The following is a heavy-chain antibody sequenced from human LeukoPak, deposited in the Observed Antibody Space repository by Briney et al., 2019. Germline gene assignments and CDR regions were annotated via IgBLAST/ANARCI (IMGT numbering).Heavy chain of an antibody. Sequence: GGSLRLSCAASGFTVSSNYMSWVRQAPGKGLEWVSVIYSGGSTYYADSVKGRLTISRDNSKNTLYLQMNSLRAEDTAVYYCARSRNPVHYYYYYMDVWGKGTTVTVSS. CDR1: GFTVSSNY. V-gene: IGHV3-53*01. D-gene: IGHD1-14*01. CDR3: ARSRNPVHYYYYYMDV. CDR2: IYSGGST. J-gene: IGHJ6*03.